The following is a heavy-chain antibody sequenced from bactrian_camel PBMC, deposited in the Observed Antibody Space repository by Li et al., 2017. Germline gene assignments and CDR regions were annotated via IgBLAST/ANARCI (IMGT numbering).Heavy chain of an antibody. Sequence: VQLVESGGGSVQAGGSLRLSCTASGVMTRLYCMAWFRQSPGIEHEEVARVAMDGRSRYADSVKGRFTINHGSAKNKVHLQMNNLKPEDTAMYYCKTDGAYNDYGPCPDYEYWGQGTQVTVS. D-gene: IGHD4*01. CDR1: GVMTRLYC. J-gene: IGHJ4*01. CDR2: VAMDGRS. V-gene: IGHV3S53*01. CDR3: KTDGAYNDYGPCPDYEY.